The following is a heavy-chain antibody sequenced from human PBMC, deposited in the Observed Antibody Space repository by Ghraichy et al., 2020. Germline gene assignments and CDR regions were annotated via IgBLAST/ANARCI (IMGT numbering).Heavy chain of an antibody. D-gene: IGHD4/OR15-4a*01. J-gene: IGHJ6*02. CDR3: ATGRAKGRYFGMDV. V-gene: IGHV1-8*02. Sequence: ASVKVSCKASGYTFTSYDINWVRQATGQGLEWMGWINPYCGNPGYAQKFQGRVTMTRNTSISTAYMELHSLRSEDTAVYYCATGRAKGRYFGMDVSGQGTTGTVSS. CDR2: INPYCGNP. CDR1: GYTFTSYD.